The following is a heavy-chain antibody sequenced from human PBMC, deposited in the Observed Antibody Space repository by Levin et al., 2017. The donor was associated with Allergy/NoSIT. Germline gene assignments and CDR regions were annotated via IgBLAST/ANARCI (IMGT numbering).Heavy chain of an antibody. CDR2: IKQDGSEK. Sequence: GESLKISCAASGFTFSNYWMTWVRQAPGKGLEWVANIKQDGSEKYYVDSVKGRFTISRDNAKNLLYLQMNSLRAEDTAVYYCGSGDHYDYWGQGTLVTVSP. J-gene: IGHJ4*02. V-gene: IGHV3-7*01. D-gene: IGHD3-10*01. CDR1: GFTFSNYW. CDR3: GSGDHYDY.